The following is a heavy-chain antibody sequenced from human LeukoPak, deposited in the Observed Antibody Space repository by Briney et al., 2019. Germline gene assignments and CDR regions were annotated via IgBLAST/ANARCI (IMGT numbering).Heavy chain of an antibody. CDR2: ISSSSITI. J-gene: IGHJ6*03. CDR1: GFIFSSYS. D-gene: IGHD3-10*01. Sequence: GGSLRLSCAASGFIFSSYSMNWVRQAPGKGLEWVSYISSSSITIYYADSVKGRFTISRDNAKNSLYLQMNSLRAEDTAVYYCARDRDYYYYYMDVWGKGTTVTVSS. CDR3: ARDRDYYYYYMDV. V-gene: IGHV3-48*04.